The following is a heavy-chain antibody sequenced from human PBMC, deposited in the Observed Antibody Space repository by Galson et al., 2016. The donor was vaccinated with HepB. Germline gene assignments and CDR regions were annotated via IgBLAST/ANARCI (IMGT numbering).Heavy chain of an antibody. D-gene: IGHD1-14*01. CDR3: ARRPATTGAPFDP. Sequence: QSGAEVKKSGESLKISCKVSGYDFSSYWIGWVRQMPGRGLEWMGIINPRDYDFRYSPAFQGQVSISVDKSISTAYLQWDSLRASDTAIYYCARRPATTGAPFDPWGQGTLVTVSS. CDR1: GYDFSSYW. CDR2: INPRDYDF. V-gene: IGHV5-51*01. J-gene: IGHJ5*02.